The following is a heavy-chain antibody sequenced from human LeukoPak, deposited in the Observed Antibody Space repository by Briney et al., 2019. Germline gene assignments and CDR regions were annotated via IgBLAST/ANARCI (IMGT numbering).Heavy chain of an antibody. CDR2: IYPGGSDT. CDR3: ARRRYSSGWYVSGYFDY. D-gene: IGHD6-19*01. Sequence: GESLKISCKGSGYSFTSYWIGWVRQMPGKGLEWMGIIYPGGSDTRYSPSFQGQVTISADKSISTAYLQRSSLKASDTAMYYCARRRYSSGWYVSGYFDYWGQGTLVTVSS. V-gene: IGHV5-51*01. J-gene: IGHJ4*02. CDR1: GYSFTSYW.